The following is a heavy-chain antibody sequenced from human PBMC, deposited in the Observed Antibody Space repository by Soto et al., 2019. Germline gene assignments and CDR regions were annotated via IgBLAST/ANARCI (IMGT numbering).Heavy chain of an antibody. CDR1: GFTLSDYS. V-gene: IGHV3-48*01. CDR3: APQGVGATGYLY. J-gene: IGHJ4*02. Sequence: EVQLVESGGGLVQPGGPLRLSCVVSGFTLSDYSMNWVRQAPGKGLEWVSYISDRGSRIYYADSVKGRFTISRDSAKNSLYLQMNSLRAEDTAVYYCAPQGVGATGYLYWGPGTLVTVSS. CDR2: ISDRGSRI. D-gene: IGHD1-26*01.